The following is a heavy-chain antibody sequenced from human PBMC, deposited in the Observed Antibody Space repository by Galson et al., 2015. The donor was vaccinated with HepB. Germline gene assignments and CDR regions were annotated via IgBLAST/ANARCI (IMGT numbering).Heavy chain of an antibody. CDR3: VKEGSWFGGDWFDP. J-gene: IGHJ5*02. D-gene: IGHD3-16*01. V-gene: IGHV3-23*01. Sequence: SLRLSCAGSGFIFRHHAMAWIRQAPGKGLEWVSGINGRGSTRSYSDAVKGRFSISRDNSKDTVFLQMDNLRAEDTACYYCVKEGSWFGGDWFDPWGQGALVTVS. CDR2: INGRGSTR. CDR1: GFIFRHHA.